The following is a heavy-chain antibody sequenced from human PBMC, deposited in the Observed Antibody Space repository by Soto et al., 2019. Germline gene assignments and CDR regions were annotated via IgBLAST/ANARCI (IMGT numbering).Heavy chain of an antibody. Sequence: EVQLVESGGGLVQPGGSLRLSCAASGFTFSSYAMPWVRQAPGKGLEYVSAIVSSGGSTYYANSVKGRFTISRDNSKNTLYLQMGSLRAEDMAVYYCARGAERFDYWGQGTLVTVSS. CDR3: ARGAERFDY. CDR2: IVSSGGST. J-gene: IGHJ4*02. CDR1: GFTFSSYA. V-gene: IGHV3-64*01.